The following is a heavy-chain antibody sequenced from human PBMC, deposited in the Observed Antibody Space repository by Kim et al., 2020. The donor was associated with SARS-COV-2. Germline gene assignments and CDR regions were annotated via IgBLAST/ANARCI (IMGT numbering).Heavy chain of an antibody. Sequence: GGSLRLSCAASGFTVTKNYMGWVRQAPGKGLQWVSVIYIDGRTFYADSLNGRFAMSRDDSKNTLYLQMNSLSADDTAAYYCSGYSTTETRAFGPWGQGT. CDR2: IYIDGRT. CDR1: GFTVTKNY. CDR3: SGYSTTETRAFGP. V-gene: IGHV3-53*01. D-gene: IGHD2-2*01. J-gene: IGHJ5*02.